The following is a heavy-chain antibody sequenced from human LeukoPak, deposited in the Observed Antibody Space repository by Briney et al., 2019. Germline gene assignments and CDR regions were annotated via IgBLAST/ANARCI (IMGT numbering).Heavy chain of an antibody. Sequence: SETLSLTCTVSGGSISSYYWSWIRQPPGKGLEWIGYIYYSGSTNYNPSLKSRVTISVDTSKNQFSLKLSSVTAADTAVYYCASSPGRGGDYWGQGTLVTVSS. J-gene: IGHJ4*02. CDR3: ASSPGRGGDY. CDR1: GGSISSYY. D-gene: IGHD3-10*01. CDR2: IYYSGST. V-gene: IGHV4-59*01.